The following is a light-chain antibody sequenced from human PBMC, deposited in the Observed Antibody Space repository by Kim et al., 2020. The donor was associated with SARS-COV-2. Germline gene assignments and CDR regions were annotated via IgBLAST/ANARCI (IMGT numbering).Light chain of an antibody. Sequence: SPGERAPLSCRASQSVSSNYLAWYQQKPGQAPRLLIYGASSRATGIPDRFSGSGYGTDFTLTISRLEPEDFAVYYCQQYGSSPPYTFGQGTKLEI. J-gene: IGKJ2*01. CDR1: QSVSSNY. CDR3: QQYGSSPPYT. CDR2: GAS. V-gene: IGKV3-20*01.